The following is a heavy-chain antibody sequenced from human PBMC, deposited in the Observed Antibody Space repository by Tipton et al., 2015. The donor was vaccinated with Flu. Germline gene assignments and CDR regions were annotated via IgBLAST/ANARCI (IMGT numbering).Heavy chain of an antibody. V-gene: IGHV3-23*01. CDR2: ISGSGGST. Sequence: PLRLSCAASGFTFSSYAMSWVRQAPGKGLEWVSAISGSGGSTYYADSVKGRFTISRDNSKNTLYLQMNSLRAEDTAVYYCAKTLRYSGSYLDDYWGQGTLVTVSS. CDR3: AKTLRYSGSYLDDY. CDR1: GFTFSSYA. D-gene: IGHD1-26*01. J-gene: IGHJ4*02.